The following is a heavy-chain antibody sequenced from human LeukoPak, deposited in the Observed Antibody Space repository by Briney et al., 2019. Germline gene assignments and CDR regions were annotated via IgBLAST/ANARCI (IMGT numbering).Heavy chain of an antibody. V-gene: IGHV3-30*04. CDR3: ATITTIVVISGGAFDV. J-gene: IGHJ3*01. D-gene: IGHD3-22*01. Sequence: GGSLRLSCAASGFPFSSSHMHWVRQAPGKGLEWVALISSDGITKHYADSVKGRFTISRDNSKNTLYPQMNSLRPEDTAVYFCATITTIVVISGGAFDVWGQGTMVTVSS. CDR2: ISSDGITK. CDR1: GFPFSSSH.